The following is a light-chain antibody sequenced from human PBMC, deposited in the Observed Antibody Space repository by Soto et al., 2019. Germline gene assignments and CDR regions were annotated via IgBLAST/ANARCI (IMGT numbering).Light chain of an antibody. CDR2: EAS. Sequence: ETVLPKTPGSLSLSPGEGATLSCTASQSISGRYLAWYQQRPGQAPRLLIYEASSRATGISDRFSGSGSGTEFTLTISRLEPEDFAVYYCQQYATSPQTFGQGTKVDIK. J-gene: IGKJ1*01. CDR3: QQYATSPQT. CDR1: QSISGRY. V-gene: IGKV3-20*01.